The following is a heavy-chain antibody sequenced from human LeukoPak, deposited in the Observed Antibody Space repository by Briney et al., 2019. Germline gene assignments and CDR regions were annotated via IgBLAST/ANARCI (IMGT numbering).Heavy chain of an antibody. J-gene: IGHJ4*02. V-gene: IGHV3-30*18. CDR2: ISYDGSNK. Sequence: GRSLRLSCAASGFTFSSYGMHWVRQAPGKGLEWVAVISYDGSNKYYADSVKGRFTISRDNSKNTLYLQMNSLRAEDTAVYYCAKEDGSGSYYDMYYFDYWGQGTLVTVSS. D-gene: IGHD3-10*01. CDR3: AKEDGSGSYYDMYYFDY. CDR1: GFTFSSYG.